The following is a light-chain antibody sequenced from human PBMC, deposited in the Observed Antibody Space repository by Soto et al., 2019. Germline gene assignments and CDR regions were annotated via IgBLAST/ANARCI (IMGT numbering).Light chain of an antibody. CDR2: EVT. CDR3: CSFTSGNTAYV. V-gene: IGLV2-14*01. CDR1: SSDVGGYNY. J-gene: IGLJ1*01. Sequence: QSVLTQPDSVSGSPGQSITISCTGTSSDVGGYNYVSWYQQHPGKAPKLMIYEVTNRPSGVSTRFSGSKSGNTASLTISGLQAEDEADYYCCSFTSGNTAYVFGTGTKVTVL.